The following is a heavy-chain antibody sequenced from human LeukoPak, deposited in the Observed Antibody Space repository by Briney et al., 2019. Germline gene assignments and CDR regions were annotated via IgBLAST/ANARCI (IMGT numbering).Heavy chain of an antibody. CDR1: GGSISSYY. Sequence: SGTLSLTCTVSGGSISSYYWSWIRQPAGKGLEWIGRIYTSGSTNYNPSLKSRVTMSVDTSKNQFSLKLSSVTAADTAVYYCAREGYCSSTSCYVRYWGQGTLVTVSS. CDR2: IYTSGST. V-gene: IGHV4-4*07. J-gene: IGHJ4*02. D-gene: IGHD2-2*01. CDR3: AREGYCSSTSCYVRY.